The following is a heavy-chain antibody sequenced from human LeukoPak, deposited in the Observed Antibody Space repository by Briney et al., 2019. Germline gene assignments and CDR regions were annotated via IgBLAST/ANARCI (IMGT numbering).Heavy chain of an antibody. CDR1: GYTFTSYG. D-gene: IGHD6-19*01. CDR3: ARDPGKGMAVARTIDY. CDR2: ISAFNANT. J-gene: IGHJ4*02. V-gene: IGHV1-18*01. Sequence: ASVKVSCNASGYTFTSYGISWVRQAPGQGLEWMGWISAFNANTNYAQKLQGRVTMTTDTSTSTAYMELRSLRSDDTAVHYCARDPGKGMAVARTIDYWGQGTLVTVSS.